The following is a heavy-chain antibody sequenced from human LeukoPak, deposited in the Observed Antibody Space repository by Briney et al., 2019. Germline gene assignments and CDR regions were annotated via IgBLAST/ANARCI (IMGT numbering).Heavy chain of an antibody. CDR3: ARPRETFNTGRYDYDL. Sequence: ASVKVSCKASGYTFTTYYMHWVRQAPGQRPEWMGWINPKNGDTNLTRKYQGRVSLTRDTSSSTVYMEMSSLKSDDTAIFFCARPRETFNTGRYDYDLWGQGTLVTVSS. CDR1: GYTFTTYY. V-gene: IGHV1-2*02. CDR2: INPKNGDT. D-gene: IGHD1-1*01. J-gene: IGHJ5*02.